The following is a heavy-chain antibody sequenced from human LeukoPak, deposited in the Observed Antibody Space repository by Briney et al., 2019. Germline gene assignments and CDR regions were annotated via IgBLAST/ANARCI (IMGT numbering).Heavy chain of an antibody. V-gene: IGHV1-69*06. CDR3: ARDSDATVTTDYYYYMDV. CDR1: GGPFSSYA. D-gene: IGHD4-17*01. Sequence: AASVEVSFKASGGPFSSYAISWVRPAPGQGLEWMGGIIPIFGTANYAQKFQGRVTITADKSTSTAYMELSSLRSEDTAVYYCARDSDATVTTDYYYYMDVWGKGTTVTVSS. CDR2: IIPIFGTA. J-gene: IGHJ6*03.